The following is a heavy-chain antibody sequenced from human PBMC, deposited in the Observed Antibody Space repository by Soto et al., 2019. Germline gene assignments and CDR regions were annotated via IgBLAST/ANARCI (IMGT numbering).Heavy chain of an antibody. Sequence: QVQLVQSGAEVKKPGASVKVSCKASGYTFTSYDINWVRQATGQGLEWMGWMNPHSGNTGYAQKFQGRVTMTRNTSISTAYMELSSLRSEDTAVYYCARLFYIAAAGRRVRRFDYWGQGTLVTVSS. CDR1: GYTFTSYD. CDR3: ARLFYIAAAGRRVRRFDY. CDR2: MNPHSGNT. D-gene: IGHD6-13*01. V-gene: IGHV1-8*01. J-gene: IGHJ4*02.